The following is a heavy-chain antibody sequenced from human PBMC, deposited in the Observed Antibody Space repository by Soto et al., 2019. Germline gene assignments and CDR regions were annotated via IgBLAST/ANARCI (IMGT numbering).Heavy chain of an antibody. CDR3: AREEWLVLGWYFDL. D-gene: IGHD6-19*01. J-gene: IGHJ2*01. V-gene: IGHV3-30-3*01. CDR2: ISYDGSNK. CDR1: GFTFSSYA. Sequence: QVQLVESGGGVVQPGRSLRLSCAASGFTFSSYAMHWVRQAPGKGLEWVAVISYDGSNKYYADSVKGRFTISRDNSKNTLYLQMNSLRAEDTAVYSCAREEWLVLGWYFDLWGRGTLVTVSS.